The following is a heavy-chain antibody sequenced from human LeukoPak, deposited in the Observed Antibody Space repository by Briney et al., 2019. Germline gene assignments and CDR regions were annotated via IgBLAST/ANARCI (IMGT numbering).Heavy chain of an antibody. V-gene: IGHV3-74*01. D-gene: IGHD6-19*01. CDR2: INSDGSTI. CDR3: ASSEQSSGWYTWDY. J-gene: IGHJ4*02. Sequence: GGSLRLSCVASGFTFSSYWMHWVRQAPGKGLEWVSRINSDGSTINYADPVKGRFTISRDNAKNTLFVQMNSLRAEDTAVYYCASSEQSSGWYTWDYWGQGTLVSVSS. CDR1: GFTFSSYW.